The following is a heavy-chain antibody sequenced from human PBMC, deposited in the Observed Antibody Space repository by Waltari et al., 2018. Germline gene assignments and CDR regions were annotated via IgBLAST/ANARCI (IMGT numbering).Heavy chain of an antibody. Sequence: EVQLVESGGGLVQPGGSLRLSCAASGFTFSSYWMSWVRQAPGKGLEWVANIKQDGSWKYYVDSVKGRCTISRDNAKNSLYLQMNSLRAEDTAVYYCATPGDGDYTYYDYGMDVLGQGTTVTVSS. CDR2: IKQDGSWK. CDR1: GFTFSSYW. D-gene: IGHD4-17*01. V-gene: IGHV3-7*01. J-gene: IGHJ6*02. CDR3: ATPGDGDYTYYDYGMDV.